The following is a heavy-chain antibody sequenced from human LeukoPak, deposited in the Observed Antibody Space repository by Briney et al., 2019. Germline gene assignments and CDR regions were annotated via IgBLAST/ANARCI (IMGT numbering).Heavy chain of an antibody. D-gene: IGHD1-1*01. CDR2: INPSGGST. Sequence: ASVTVSCKASGYTFTSYYMHWVRQAPGQGLEWMGIINPSGGSTSYAQKFQGRVTMTRDMSTSTVYMELSSLRSEDTAVYYCARLNEHQANEDPPFDYWGQGTLVTVSS. CDR3: ARLNEHQANEDPPFDY. J-gene: IGHJ4*02. V-gene: IGHV1-46*01. CDR1: GYTFTSYY.